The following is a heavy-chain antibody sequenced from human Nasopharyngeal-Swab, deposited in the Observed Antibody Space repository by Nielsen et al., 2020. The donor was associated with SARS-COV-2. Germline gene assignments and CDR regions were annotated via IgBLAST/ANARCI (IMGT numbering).Heavy chain of an antibody. D-gene: IGHD2-8*02. CDR1: GFTFSSYA. CDR3: ARGTGTPFDY. V-gene: IGHV3-30-3*01. J-gene: IGHJ4*02. Sequence: GESLKISCAASGFTFSSYAMHWVRQAPGKGLEWVAVISYDGSNKYYADSVKGRFTISRDNSKNTLYLQMNSLRAEDTAVYYCARGTGTPFDYWGQGTLVTVSS. CDR2: ISYDGSNK.